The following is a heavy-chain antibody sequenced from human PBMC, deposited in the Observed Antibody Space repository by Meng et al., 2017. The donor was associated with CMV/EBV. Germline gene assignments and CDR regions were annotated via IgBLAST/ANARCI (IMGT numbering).Heavy chain of an antibody. CDR3: ARYEYYYDSSGYGYYFDY. V-gene: IGHV3-21*01. CDR1: GFTFSSYS. D-gene: IGHD3-22*01. CDR2: ISSSSSYI. J-gene: IGHJ4*02. Sequence: GESLKISCAASGFTFSSYSMNWVRQAPGKGLEWVSSISSSSSYIYYADSVKGRFTISRDNAKNSLYLQMNSLRAEDTAVYYCARYEYYYDSSGYGYYFDYWGQGTLVNVSS.